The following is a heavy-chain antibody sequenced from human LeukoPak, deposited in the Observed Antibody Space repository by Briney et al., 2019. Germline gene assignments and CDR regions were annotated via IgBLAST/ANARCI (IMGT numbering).Heavy chain of an antibody. CDR2: IYNGRNT. CDR1: GASTSSRY. Sequence: SETLSLTCSASGASTSSRYWSWIRQSPGRTLEWIGHIYNGRNTKYNPSLTSRVTISVDTSKNQFSLRMTSVTAADTAIYYCAQTTGWPGFDFWGRGALVTVSS. V-gene: IGHV4-59*08. J-gene: IGHJ4*02. D-gene: IGHD6-19*01. CDR3: AQTTGWPGFDF.